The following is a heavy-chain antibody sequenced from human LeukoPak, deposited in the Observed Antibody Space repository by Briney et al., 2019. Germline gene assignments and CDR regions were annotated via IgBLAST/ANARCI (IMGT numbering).Heavy chain of an antibody. J-gene: IGHJ4*02. CDR2: IYYSGST. D-gene: IGHD2-21*01. CDR3: ARASDSWDYFDY. CDR1: GGSISSYY. V-gene: IGHV4-59*01. Sequence: SETLSLTCTVSGGSISSYYWSWIRQPPGKGLEWIGYIYYSGSTNYNPSLKSRVTISVDTSKNQFSLKLSSVTAADTAVYYCARASDSWDYFDYWGQGTLVTVSS.